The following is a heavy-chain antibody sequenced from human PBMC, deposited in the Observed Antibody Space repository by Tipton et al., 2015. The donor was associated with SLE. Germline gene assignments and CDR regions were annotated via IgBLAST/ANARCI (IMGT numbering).Heavy chain of an antibody. CDR2: IYSGGST. D-gene: IGHD2-2*01. J-gene: IGHJ4*02. CDR1: GFTVSSNY. Sequence: VQLVQSGGGLVQPGGSLRLSCAASGFTVSSNYMSWVRQAPGKGLEWVSVIYSGGSTYYADSVRGRFTISRDNSKNTLYLQMNSLRVEDTAVYYCASISTTSFYFDYWGQGTLVTVSS. V-gene: IGHV3-53*04. CDR3: ASISTTSFYFDY.